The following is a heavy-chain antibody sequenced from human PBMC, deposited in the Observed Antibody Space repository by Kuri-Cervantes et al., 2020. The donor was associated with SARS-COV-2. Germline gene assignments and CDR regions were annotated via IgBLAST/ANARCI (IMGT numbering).Heavy chain of an antibody. J-gene: IGHJ3*02. Sequence: AVKVACKASGVTFSSYAISWVRQAPGQGLEWMGGIIPIFGTANDAQKFQGRVTISTYESTSTAYTELTSQRSEDPAVYYCARGVGSSWYVDDAFDIWGQGTMVTVSS. CDR1: GVTFSSYA. V-gene: IGHV1-69*05. D-gene: IGHD6-13*01. CDR2: IIPIFGTA. CDR3: ARGVGSSWYVDDAFDI.